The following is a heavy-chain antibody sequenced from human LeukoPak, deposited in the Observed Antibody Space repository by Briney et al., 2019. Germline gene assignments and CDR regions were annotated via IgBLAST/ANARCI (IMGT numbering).Heavy chain of an antibody. CDR1: GFTFTSYG. CDR3: ARGHYGSGVHQGAFDI. J-gene: IGHJ3*02. V-gene: IGHV3-30*03. D-gene: IGHD3-10*01. Sequence: PGGSLRLSCAASGFTFTSYGMHWVRQPPGKGLEWVAVLSYDGSNIYYADSVKGRFIISRDNSKNTLYLHMNSLRAEDTAVYYCARGHYGSGVHQGAFDIWGQGTIVTVSS. CDR2: LSYDGSNI.